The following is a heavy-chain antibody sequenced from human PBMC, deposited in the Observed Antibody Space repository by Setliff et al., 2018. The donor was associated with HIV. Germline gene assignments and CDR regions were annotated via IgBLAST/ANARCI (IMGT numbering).Heavy chain of an antibody. Sequence: PGESLKISCKGSGYSFSTYWIAWVRQMPGRGLEVMGLIYPGDSDARYNPSFQGQVTISADKSISTAYLQWSSLKASDSAIFYCARNHLNYASGNTKTSGAYYFDSWGQGTLVTVSS. D-gene: IGHD3-10*01. CDR2: IYPGDSDA. CDR3: ARNHLNYASGNTKTSGAYYFDS. J-gene: IGHJ4*02. V-gene: IGHV5-51*01. CDR1: GYSFSTYW.